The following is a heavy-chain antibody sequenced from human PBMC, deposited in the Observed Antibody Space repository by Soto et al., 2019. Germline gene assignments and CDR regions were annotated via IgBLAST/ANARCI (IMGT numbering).Heavy chain of an antibody. CDR2: IKPSGGSP. CDR1: GYTFTNYY. Sequence: QVQLVQSGAEVKKPGASVKVSCMASGYTFTNYYIHWVRQAPGQGLEWLGVIKPSGGSPTYVQKFQGRVSMTRDTSTSTVYMVLSSLRSEDTAVYYCARGGPEMATIGSFDYWGQGTLVTVSS. V-gene: IGHV1-46*01. J-gene: IGHJ4*02. CDR3: ARGGPEMATIGSFDY. D-gene: IGHD3-16*01.